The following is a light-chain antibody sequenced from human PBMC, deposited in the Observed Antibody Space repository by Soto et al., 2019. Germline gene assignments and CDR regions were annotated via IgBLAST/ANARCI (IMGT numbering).Light chain of an antibody. CDR3: QQYNNWPPIT. J-gene: IGKJ5*01. V-gene: IGKV3-15*01. Sequence: EIVMTQSPATLSVSPWERATLSCMASQSVSIKLAWYQQKPGQAPRLLIYDTSTRATGIPARFSGSGSGTEFTLTISSLQSEDFAVYYCQQYNNWPPITFGQGTRLEIK. CDR2: DTS. CDR1: QSVSIK.